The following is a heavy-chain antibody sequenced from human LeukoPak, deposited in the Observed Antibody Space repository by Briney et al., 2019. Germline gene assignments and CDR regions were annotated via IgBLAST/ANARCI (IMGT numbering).Heavy chain of an antibody. CDR3: ASTRKRHCSSTSCYTPNYYGMDA. V-gene: IGHV4-34*01. CDR1: GGSFSGYY. J-gene: IGHJ6*02. D-gene: IGHD2-2*02. CDR2: INHSGST. Sequence: SETLSLTCAVYGGSFSGYYWSWIRQPPGKGLEWIGEINHSGSTNYNPSLKSRVTISVDTSKNQFSLKLSSVTAADTAVYYCASTRKRHCSSTSCYTPNYYGMDAWGQGTTVTVSS.